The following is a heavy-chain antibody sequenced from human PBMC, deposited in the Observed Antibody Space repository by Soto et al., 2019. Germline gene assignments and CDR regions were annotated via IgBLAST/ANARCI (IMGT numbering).Heavy chain of an antibody. J-gene: IGHJ6*02. D-gene: IGHD1-26*01. CDR2: ISGSGGST. CDR1: GFTFSSYA. V-gene: IGHV3-23*01. CDR3: ARDFVVGGPTINYYYGMDV. Sequence: GGSLRLSCAASGFTFSSYAMSWFRQAPGKGLEWVSAISGSGGSTYYADSVKGRFTISRDNSKNTLYLQMNSLGAEDTAVYYCARDFVVGGPTINYYYGMDVWGQGTTVTV.